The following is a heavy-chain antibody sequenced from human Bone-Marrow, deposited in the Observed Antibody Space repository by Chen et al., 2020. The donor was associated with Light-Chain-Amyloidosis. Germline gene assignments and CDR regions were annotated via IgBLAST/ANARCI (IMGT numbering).Heavy chain of an antibody. J-gene: IGHJ4*02. V-gene: IGHV5-51*01. Sequence: EVQLEQSGPEVKKTGESLKISCKGSGYTFPNYWIGWVRQMPGKGLEWMVVIYPYDSDARYSPSFECQFTISADKSITTAYLQWRSLKASDTAMCYCAGRRDGYNFYYWGQGSLVTVSS. CDR3: AGRRDGYNFYY. D-gene: IGHD5-12*01. CDR1: GYTFPNYW. CDR2: IYPYDSDA.